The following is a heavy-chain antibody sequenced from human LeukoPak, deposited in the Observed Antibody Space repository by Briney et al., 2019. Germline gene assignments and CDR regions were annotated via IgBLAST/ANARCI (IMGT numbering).Heavy chain of an antibody. CDR3: ARDGQYQLLFSIGDY. V-gene: IGHV3-21*01. CDR1: GFTFSSYA. Sequence: GGSLRLSCAASGFTFSSYAMSWVRQAPGKGLEWVSSISSSSYIYYADSVKGRFTISRDNAKNSLYLQMNSLRAEDTAVYYCARDGQYQLLFSIGDYWGQGTLVTVSS. D-gene: IGHD2-2*01. CDR2: ISSSSYI. J-gene: IGHJ4*02.